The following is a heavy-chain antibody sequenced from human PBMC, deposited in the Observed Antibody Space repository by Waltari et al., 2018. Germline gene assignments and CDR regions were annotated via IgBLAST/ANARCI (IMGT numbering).Heavy chain of an antibody. CDR3: AKVAVGATTSDY. Sequence: QVQLVESGGGVVQPGRSLRLSCAASGFTFSSYGMHWVRQAPGKGLELVAVISYDGSNKYYADSVKGRITISRDNSKNTLYLQMNSLRAEDTAVYYCAKVAVGATTSDYWGQGTLVTVSS. D-gene: IGHD1-26*01. CDR1: GFTFSSYG. V-gene: IGHV3-30*18. CDR2: ISYDGSNK. J-gene: IGHJ4*02.